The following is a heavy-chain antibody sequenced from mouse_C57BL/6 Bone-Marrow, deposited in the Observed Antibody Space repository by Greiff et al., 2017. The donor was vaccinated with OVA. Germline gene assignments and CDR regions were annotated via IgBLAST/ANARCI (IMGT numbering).Heavy chain of an antibody. CDR1: GYAFTNYL. V-gene: IGHV1-54*01. CDR2: INPGSGGT. D-gene: IGHD1-1*01. J-gene: IGHJ1*03. CDR3: ARNYGSSPYWYFDV. Sequence: QVQLQQSGAELVRPGTSVKVSCKASGYAFTNYLIEWVKQRPGQGLEWIGVINPGSGGTNYNEKFKGKATLTADKSSSTAYMQLSSLTSEDSAVYFCARNYGSSPYWYFDVWGTGTTVTVSS.